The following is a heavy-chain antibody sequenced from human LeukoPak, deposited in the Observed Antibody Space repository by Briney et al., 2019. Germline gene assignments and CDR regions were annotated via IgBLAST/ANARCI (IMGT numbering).Heavy chain of an antibody. CDR3: AKEQGSRALDY. Sequence: GGSLRLSCAASGFTFDDYAMHWVRQAPGKGLEWVSGISWNSGSIGYADSVKGRFTISRDNAKNSLYLQMNSLRAEDTALYYCAKEQGSRALDYWGQGTLVTVSS. CDR1: GFTFDDYA. D-gene: IGHD6-6*01. J-gene: IGHJ4*02. CDR2: ISWNSGSI. V-gene: IGHV3-9*01.